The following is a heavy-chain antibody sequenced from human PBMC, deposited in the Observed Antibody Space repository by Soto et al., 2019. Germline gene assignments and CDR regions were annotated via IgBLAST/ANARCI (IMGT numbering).Heavy chain of an antibody. Sequence: ASVKVSCKASGYFFTTYGISWVRQAPGQGLEWMGWVSPYNGNTKYAQSFQGRVTMTTDTSTYTAYMELRSLRSDDPAVYYCARDFGSDLSAPGAVFDYWGQGTVVTVSS. V-gene: IGHV1-18*04. CDR1: GYFFTTYG. CDR3: ARDFGSDLSAPGAVFDY. J-gene: IGHJ4*02. CDR2: VSPYNGNT. D-gene: IGHD3-3*01.